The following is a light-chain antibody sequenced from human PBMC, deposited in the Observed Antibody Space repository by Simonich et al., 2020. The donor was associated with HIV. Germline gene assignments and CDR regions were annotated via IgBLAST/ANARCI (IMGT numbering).Light chain of an antibody. CDR2: GAS. CDR1: QSVSSN. CDR3: QQYGSSPGT. J-gene: IGKJ2*01. V-gene: IGKV3-15*01. Sequence: EILMTQSPATLSVSPGERATLSCRASQSVSSNLAWYQHKPGQSPRLLIYGASTMATGIPARFSGSGSGTDFTLTISRLEPEDFAVYYCQQYGSSPGTFGQGTKLEIK.